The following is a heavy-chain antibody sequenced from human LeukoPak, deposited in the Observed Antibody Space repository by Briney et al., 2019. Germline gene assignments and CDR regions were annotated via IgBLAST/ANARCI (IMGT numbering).Heavy chain of an antibody. Sequence: GGSLRLSCAVSGFTFSSYWMSWVRQAPGKGLEWVANIKQDGSEKYYVDSVKGRFTISRDNAKNSLYLQMNSLRAEDMAVYYCARDLRGSYWGQGTLVTVSS. V-gene: IGHV3-7*01. CDR2: IKQDGSEK. D-gene: IGHD5-12*01. CDR1: GFTFSSYW. J-gene: IGHJ4*02. CDR3: ARDLRGSY.